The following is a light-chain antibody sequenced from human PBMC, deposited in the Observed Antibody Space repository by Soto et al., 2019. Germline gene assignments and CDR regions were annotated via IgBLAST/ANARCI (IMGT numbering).Light chain of an antibody. J-gene: IGLJ1*01. Sequence: QSALTQPASVSGSPGQSITSSCTGTSSDIGSYNFVSWYQQHPGQAPKLMIYDVTNRPSGVSNRFSGSKSGNTASLTISGLQAEDEADYYCSSPRSSSFYVFGTGTKVTVL. CDR3: SSPRSSSFYV. V-gene: IGLV2-14*03. CDR2: DVT. CDR1: SSDIGSYNF.